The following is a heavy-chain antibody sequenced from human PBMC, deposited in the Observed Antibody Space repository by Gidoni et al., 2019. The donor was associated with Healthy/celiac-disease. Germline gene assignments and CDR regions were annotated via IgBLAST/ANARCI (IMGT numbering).Heavy chain of an antibody. CDR2: IYYSGST. CDR1: GGSISSYY. D-gene: IGHD3-22*01. CDR3: ATGSGYREGAFDI. Sequence: QVQLQESGPGLVKPSETLSLTCPVSGGSISSYYWSWIRQPPGKGLEWIGYIYYSGSTNYNPSLKSRVTISVDTSKNQFSLKLSSVTAADTAVYYCATGSGYREGAFDIWGQGTMVTVSS. J-gene: IGHJ3*02. V-gene: IGHV4-59*01.